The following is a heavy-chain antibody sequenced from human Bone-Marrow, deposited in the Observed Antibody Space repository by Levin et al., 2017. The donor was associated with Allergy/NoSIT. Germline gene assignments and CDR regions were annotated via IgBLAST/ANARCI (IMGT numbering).Heavy chain of an antibody. J-gene: IGHJ6*03. CDR1: EFNFNNSW. V-gene: IGHV3-74*01. CDR3: TGHPYDFWSGSRYYYYYHMDV. CDR2: ISVDGTGT. Sequence: PGGSLRLSCTASEFNFNNSWMHWVRQAPGKGLVWVSRISVDGTGTNYADSVKGRFIISRDNAKNTLYLQMNTLRAEDAAVYYCTGHPYDFWSGSRYYYYYHMDVWGEGTTVTVSS. D-gene: IGHD3-3*01.